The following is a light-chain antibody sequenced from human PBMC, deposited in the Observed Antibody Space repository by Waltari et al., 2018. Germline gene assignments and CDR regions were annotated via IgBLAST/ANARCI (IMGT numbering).Light chain of an antibody. CDR2: GAF. J-gene: IGKJ4*01. Sequence: DIQMTQSPSSLSASVGDRVTITCRASQDIPKYLAWFQQKPGRAPKSLIYGAFILQSGVSSNFSGSGSGTDFTLTITSLQPEDFGTYYCLQYQAYPLTVGGGTKVDIK. V-gene: IGKV1-16*02. CDR1: QDIPKY. CDR3: LQYQAYPLT.